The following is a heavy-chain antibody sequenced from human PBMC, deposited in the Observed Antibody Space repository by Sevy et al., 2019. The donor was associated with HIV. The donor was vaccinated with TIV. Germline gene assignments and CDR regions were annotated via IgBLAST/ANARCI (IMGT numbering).Heavy chain of an antibody. Sequence: GGSLRLSCAASGFTFSGSAMHWVRQASGKWLEWVGRIRSKANSYATAYAASVKGRFTISRDDSKNTAYLQMNSLKTEDTAVYYCTSYGSGSYPPGKYWGQGTLVTVSS. CDR3: TSYGSGSYPPGKY. J-gene: IGHJ4*02. CDR1: GFTFSGSA. D-gene: IGHD3-10*01. V-gene: IGHV3-73*01. CDR2: IRSKANSYAT.